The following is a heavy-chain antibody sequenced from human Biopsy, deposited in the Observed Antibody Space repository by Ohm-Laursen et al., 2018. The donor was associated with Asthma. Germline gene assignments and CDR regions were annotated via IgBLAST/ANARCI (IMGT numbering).Heavy chain of an antibody. D-gene: IGHD5-18*01. V-gene: IGHV3-21*01. Sequence: SLRLSCAAPAFTFSSYNFHWVRQAPGKGLEWVSCITSTSSYTFYADSVKGRFTISRDSARNSLYLQMINLRAEDTAVYYCVREGESSYGLRSPNFDVWGQGTMVTVSS. CDR1: AFTFSSYN. CDR2: ITSTSSYT. J-gene: IGHJ3*01. CDR3: VREGESSYGLRSPNFDV.